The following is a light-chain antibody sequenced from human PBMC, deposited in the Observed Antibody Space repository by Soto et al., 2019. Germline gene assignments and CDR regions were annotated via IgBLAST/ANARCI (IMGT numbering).Light chain of an antibody. CDR2: GTS. J-gene: IGKJ4*01. V-gene: IGKV3-20*01. CDR1: QSVHVGY. CDR3: QQYGIAPLALT. Sequence: EVVLTQSPGTLSLSPGETATLSCRASQSVHVGYLAWYQQKPGQAPSLLIYGTSSRATGIPDRFSGSGSGTDFTLTISRLEPEDFALYYCQQYGIAPLALTFGGGTKVDIK.